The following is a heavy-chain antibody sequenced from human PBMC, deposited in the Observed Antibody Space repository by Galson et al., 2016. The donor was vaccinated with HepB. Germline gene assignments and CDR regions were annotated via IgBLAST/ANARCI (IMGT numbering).Heavy chain of an antibody. CDR3: ARGAPGGLFYDYPGGD. Sequence: SLRLSCAAFGFTFSSYWMHWVRQAPGKGLVWVSRISGDGSNIGSADSVKGRFTVSRDNAKNTLYLQMNSLRAEDTAVYYCARGAPGGLFYDYPGGDWGPGTLVTVFS. J-gene: IGHJ4*02. CDR1: GFTFSSYW. CDR2: ISGDGSNI. V-gene: IGHV3-74*01. D-gene: IGHD3-16*01.